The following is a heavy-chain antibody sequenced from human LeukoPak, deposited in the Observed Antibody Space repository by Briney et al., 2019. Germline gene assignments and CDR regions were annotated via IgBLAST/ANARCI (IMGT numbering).Heavy chain of an antibody. V-gene: IGHV3-74*01. D-gene: IGHD7-27*01. Sequence: GGSLRLSCAASGFTFSSYWMYWVRQTPGEGLVWVSRISPDGSEAVNADSVKGRFTISRDNAKNTLYLQMSRLRVEDTAVYYCASYNWGADRDYWGQGTLVTVSS. J-gene: IGHJ4*02. CDR3: ASYNWGADRDY. CDR2: ISPDGSEA. CDR1: GFTFSSYW.